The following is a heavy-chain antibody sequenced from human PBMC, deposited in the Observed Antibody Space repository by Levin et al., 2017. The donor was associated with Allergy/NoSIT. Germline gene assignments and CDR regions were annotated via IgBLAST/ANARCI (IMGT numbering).Heavy chain of an antibody. CDR1: GYTFTSYG. V-gene: IGHV1-18*01. CDR3: AREVAMVRGVISPPDY. CDR2: ISAYNGNT. Sequence: EASVKVSCKASGYTFTSYGISWVRQAPGQGLEWMGWISAYNGNTNYAQKLQGRVTMTTDTSTSTAYMELRSLRSDDTAVYYCAREVAMVRGVISPPDYWGQGTLVTVSS. D-gene: IGHD3-10*01. J-gene: IGHJ4*02.